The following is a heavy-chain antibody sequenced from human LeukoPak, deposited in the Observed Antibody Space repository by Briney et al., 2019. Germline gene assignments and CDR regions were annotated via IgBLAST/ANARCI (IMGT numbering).Heavy chain of an antibody. J-gene: IGHJ4*02. CDR1: GGSFSGYY. Sequence: PSETLSLTCAVYGGSFSGYYWSWIRQPPGKGLEWIGEINHSGSTNYNPSLKSRVTISVDTPKNQFSLKLSSVTAADTAVYYCARGRPNYYFDYWGQGTLVTVSS. CDR2: INHSGST. CDR3: ARGRPNYYFDY. V-gene: IGHV4-34*01.